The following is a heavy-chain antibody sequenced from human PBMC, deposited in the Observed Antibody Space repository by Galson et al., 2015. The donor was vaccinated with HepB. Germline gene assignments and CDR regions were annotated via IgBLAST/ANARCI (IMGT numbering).Heavy chain of an antibody. CDR2: ISAYNGNT. CDR3: ARDRGYSSGWYSPDSFDI. V-gene: IGHV1-18*04. D-gene: IGHD6-19*01. J-gene: IGHJ3*02. Sequence: SVKVSCKASGYTFTSYGISWVRQAPGQGLEWMGWISAYNGNTNYAQKLQGRVTMTTDTSTSTAYMELRSLRSDDTAVYYCARDRGYSSGWYSPDSFDIWGQGTMVTVSS. CDR1: GYTFTSYG.